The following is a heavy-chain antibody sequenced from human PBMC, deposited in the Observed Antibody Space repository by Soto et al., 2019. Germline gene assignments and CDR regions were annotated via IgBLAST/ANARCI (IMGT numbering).Heavy chain of an antibody. J-gene: IGHJ6*02. CDR1: GYTFTSYD. CDR3: SREVNFYGLDV. V-gene: IGHV1-8*01. Sequence: ASMKVSCKASGYTFTSYDINWVRQATGQGLEWMGWMNPNSGNTGYAQKFQGRVTVTRNTSISTAYMELSSLRSEDTAVYYCSREVNFYGLDVWGQGTTVTVSS. CDR2: MNPNSGNT.